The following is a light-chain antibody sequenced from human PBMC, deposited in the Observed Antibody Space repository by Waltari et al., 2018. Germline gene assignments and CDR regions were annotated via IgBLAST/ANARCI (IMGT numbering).Light chain of an antibody. V-gene: IGLV4-69*01. CDR1: SGYSSNV. J-gene: IGLJ3*02. CDR3: QTGGHGTWV. CDR2: VNSDGSH. Sequence: LVLTQSPSASASLGASVKLTCTLSSGYSSNVIAWLQQRPGKGPRYLMKVNSDGSHRKGDDIPDRFSASNSGTEYYLTISSLQSEDEADDYCQTGGHGTWVFGGGTKLTVL.